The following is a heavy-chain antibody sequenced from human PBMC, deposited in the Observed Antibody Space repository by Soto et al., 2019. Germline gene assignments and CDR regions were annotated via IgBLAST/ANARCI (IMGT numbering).Heavy chain of an antibody. CDR1: GGSISSGRYY. D-gene: IGHD4-17*01. V-gene: IGHV4-61*01. CDR2: IYYSGNT. CDR3: ATFYGDYVSY. Sequence: SEILSLTCTVSGGSISSGRYYWSWIRQHPGKGLEWIGYIYYSGNTNYNPSLKSRVTISVDTSKNQFSLKLSSVTAADTAVYYCATFYGDYVSYWGQGTLVTVSS. J-gene: IGHJ4*02.